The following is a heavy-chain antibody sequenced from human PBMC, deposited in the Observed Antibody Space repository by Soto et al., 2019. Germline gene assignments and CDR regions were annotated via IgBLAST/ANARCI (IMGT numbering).Heavy chain of an antibody. V-gene: IGHV4-31*03. CDR1: GGSISSGGYY. CDR2: IYYSGST. D-gene: IGHD5-18*01. Sequence: QVQLQESGPGLVKPSQTLSLTCTVSGGSISSGGYYWSWIRQHPGKGLEWIGYIYYSGSTYYNPSLKSRVTISVDTSKNQFSLKLSSVTAADTAVYYCARDSPYTAMDKSARYFDYWGQGTLVTVSS. CDR3: ARDSPYTAMDKSARYFDY. J-gene: IGHJ4*02.